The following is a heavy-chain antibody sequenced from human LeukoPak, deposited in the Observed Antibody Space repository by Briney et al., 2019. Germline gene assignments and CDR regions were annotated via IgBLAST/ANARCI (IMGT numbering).Heavy chain of an antibody. CDR1: GGSISSSSYY. CDR2: IYYSGST. J-gene: IGHJ6*03. Sequence: PSETLSLTCTVSGGSISSSSYYWGWIRQPPGKGLEWIGSIYYSGSTYYNPSLKSRVTISVDTSKKKFSLKLTSVTAADTAVYYCARVRGGSYYYYYYMDVWGKGTTVTVSS. CDR3: ARVRGGSYYYYYYMDV. D-gene: IGHD1-26*01. V-gene: IGHV4-39*07.